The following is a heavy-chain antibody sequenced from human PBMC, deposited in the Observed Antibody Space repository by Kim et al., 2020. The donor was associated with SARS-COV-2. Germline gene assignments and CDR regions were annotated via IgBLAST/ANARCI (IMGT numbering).Heavy chain of an antibody. J-gene: IGHJ4*02. CDR1: GFTFSSYA. V-gene: IGHV3-23*01. CDR2: ISGSGGST. Sequence: GGSLRLSCAASGFTFSSYAMSWVRQAPGKGLEWVSAISGSGGSTYYADSVKGRFTISRDNSKNTLYLQMNSLRAEDTAVYYCAKDTNRYGDYGEACFDYWGQGTLVTFSS. D-gene: IGHD4-17*01. CDR3: AKDTNRYGDYGEACFDY.